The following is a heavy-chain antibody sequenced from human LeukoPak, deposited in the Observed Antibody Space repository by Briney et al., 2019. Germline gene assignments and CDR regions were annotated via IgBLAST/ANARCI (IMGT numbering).Heavy chain of an antibody. V-gene: IGHV3-21*01. J-gene: IGHJ4*02. CDR2: ISSSSSYI. CDR3: AKLAKYFYGSETYYFFEH. CDR1: GITFNSYT. D-gene: IGHD3-10*01. Sequence: GGSLRLSCAASGITFNSYTMNWARQAPGKGLEWVSSISSSSSYIYYAASVKGRFTISRDNARNSLYLQMNSLRVEDTAVYYCAKLAKYFYGSETYYFFEHWGQGTPVTASS.